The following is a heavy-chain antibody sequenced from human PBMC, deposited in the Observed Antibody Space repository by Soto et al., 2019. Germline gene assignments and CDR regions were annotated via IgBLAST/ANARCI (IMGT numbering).Heavy chain of an antibody. CDR1: GFTFSSYA. CDR2: ISGSGGST. J-gene: IGHJ4*02. CDR3: AKGVYDSSGYYGY. Sequence: EVQLLESGGGLVQPGGFLRLSCAASGFTFSSYAMSWVRQAPGKGLEWVSAISGSGGSTYYADSVKGRFTISRDNSKNTLYLQMNSLRAEDTAVYYCAKGVYDSSGYYGYWGQGTLVTVSS. D-gene: IGHD3-22*01. V-gene: IGHV3-23*01.